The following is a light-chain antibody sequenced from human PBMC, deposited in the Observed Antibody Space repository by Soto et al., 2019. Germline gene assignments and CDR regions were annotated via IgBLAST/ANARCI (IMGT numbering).Light chain of an antibody. CDR2: AAS. CDR3: QQYGSSLRT. Sequence: EIVLTQSPGTLSLSPGARATLSCRASQSVGGNYLAWYQQKPGQAPRLLVYAASTRATGIPDRFSGSGSGTDFSLTISILEPEDFAVYYCQQYGSSLRTLGQGTKLEIK. V-gene: IGKV3-20*01. CDR1: QSVGGNY. J-gene: IGKJ2*01.